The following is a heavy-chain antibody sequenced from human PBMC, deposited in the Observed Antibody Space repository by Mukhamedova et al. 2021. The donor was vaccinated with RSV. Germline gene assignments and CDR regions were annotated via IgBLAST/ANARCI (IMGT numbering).Heavy chain of an antibody. Sequence: VRQAPGKGLAWVAFIWNDGSSKYYADSVKGRFTISRDNSKKTVYLEMNDLRAEDTALYFCAKVRQWKVSSSYYYINGWGKGTPVIV. V-gene: IGHV3-33*03. J-gene: IGHJ6*03. CDR3: AKVRQWKVSSSYYYING. D-gene: IGHD6-19*01. CDR2: IWNDGSSK.